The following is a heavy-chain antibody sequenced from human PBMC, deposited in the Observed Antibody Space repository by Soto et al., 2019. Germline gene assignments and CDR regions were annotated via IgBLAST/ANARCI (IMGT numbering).Heavy chain of an antibody. CDR3: AKARHSTSWYGLEADF. D-gene: IGHD6-13*01. J-gene: IGHJ4*02. V-gene: IGHV3-30*09. Sequence: QVQLVESGGGVVQPGRSLRLSCAASGFIFSDYAMHWVRQAPGKGLEWVAVISYGGDNKYYADSVRGRFAISRDNLKNTLDLQMNSLNPEDTALYHCAKARHSTSWYGLEADFGGQGTLVTVSS. CDR1: GFIFSDYA. CDR2: ISYGGDNK.